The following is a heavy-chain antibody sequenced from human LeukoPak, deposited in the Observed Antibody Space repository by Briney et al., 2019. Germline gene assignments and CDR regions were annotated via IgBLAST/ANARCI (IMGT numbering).Heavy chain of an antibody. J-gene: IGHJ6*02. CDR1: GFTFSSYA. V-gene: IGHV3-30*04. CDR2: ISYDGSNK. D-gene: IGHD3-9*01. CDR3: ARDILTGSHYSYGMDV. Sequence: GGSLRLSCAASGFTFSSYAMHWVRQAPGKGLEWVAVISYDGSNKYYADSVKGRFTISRDNSKNTLYLQMNSLRAEDTAVYYCARDILTGSHYSYGMDVWGQGTTVTVSS.